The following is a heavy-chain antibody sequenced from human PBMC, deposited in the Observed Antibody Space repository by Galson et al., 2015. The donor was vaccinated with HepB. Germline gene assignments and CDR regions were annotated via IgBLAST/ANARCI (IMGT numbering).Heavy chain of an antibody. CDR2: IYPGDSDT. D-gene: IGHD2-21*01. V-gene: IGHV5-51*03. CDR3: ASLQYCGGDCSISRDAFDI. Sequence: QSGAEVKKPGESLKISCKGSGYSFTSYRIGWVRQMPGKGLEWMGIIYPGDSDTRYSPSFQGQVTISADKSISTAYLQWSSLKASDTAMYYCASLQYCGGDCSISRDAFDIWGQGTMVTVSS. CDR1: GYSFTSYR. J-gene: IGHJ3*02.